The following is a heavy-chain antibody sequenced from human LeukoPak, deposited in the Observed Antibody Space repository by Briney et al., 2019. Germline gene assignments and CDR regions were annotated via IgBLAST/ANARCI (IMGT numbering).Heavy chain of an antibody. V-gene: IGHV3-7*04. CDR3: ARAPVYCSGASCRLYFDY. J-gene: IGHJ4*02. CDR2: ISQDGSQK. D-gene: IGHD2-15*01. CDR1: GFSFRTSW. Sequence: GGSLRLSCAVSGFSFRTSWMSWVRQAPGKGLEWVANISQDGSQKYYVDSVEGRFTISRDNAKNSLYVDMNSLRAEDTAVYYCARAPVYCSGASCRLYFDYWGQGNLVTVSS.